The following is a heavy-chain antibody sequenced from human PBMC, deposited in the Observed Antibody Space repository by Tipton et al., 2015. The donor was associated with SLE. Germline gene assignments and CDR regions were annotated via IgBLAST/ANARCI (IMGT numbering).Heavy chain of an antibody. J-gene: IGHJ6*03. CDR3: AKDLDSSSWLEYYMDV. D-gene: IGHD6-13*01. CDR2: IKQDGNEK. CDR1: GFTFSTYW. Sequence: SLRLSCAASGFTFSTYWMTWVRQAPGKGLEWVANIKQDGNEKYYVDSVKGRFTISRDNAKNSLYLQMNSLRAEDTAVYYCAKDLDSSSWLEYYMDVWGKGTTVTVSS. V-gene: IGHV3-7*05.